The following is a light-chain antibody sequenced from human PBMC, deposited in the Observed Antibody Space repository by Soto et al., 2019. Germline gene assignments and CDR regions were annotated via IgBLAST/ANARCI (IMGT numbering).Light chain of an antibody. CDR2: WAS. CDR1: QSVLYTSNNKNY. CDR3: QQYYVSPPT. Sequence: IMMTQSPDSLALSLGAGATINCKSSQSVLYTSNNKNYLAWYQQKPGQSPKLLIYWASTRESGVPDRFSGSGSGTDFTLSISGLQAEDVAVYYCQQYYVSPPTFGQGTKVDIK. J-gene: IGKJ1*01. V-gene: IGKV4-1*01.